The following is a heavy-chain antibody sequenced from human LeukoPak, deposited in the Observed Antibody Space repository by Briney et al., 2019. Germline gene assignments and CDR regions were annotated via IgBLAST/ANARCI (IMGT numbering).Heavy chain of an antibody. CDR1: GGSISSYY. CDR2: IYYSGST. Sequence: SETLSLTCTVSGGSISSYYWSWIRQPPGKGLEWIGYIYYSGSTNYNPSLKSRVTISVDTSKNQFSLKLSSVTAADTAVYYCARDQGKRFDYYGIAAWRHGTTVNVYS. V-gene: IGHV4-59*01. CDR3: ARDQGKRFDYYGIAA. J-gene: IGHJ6*02. D-gene: IGHD3-10*01.